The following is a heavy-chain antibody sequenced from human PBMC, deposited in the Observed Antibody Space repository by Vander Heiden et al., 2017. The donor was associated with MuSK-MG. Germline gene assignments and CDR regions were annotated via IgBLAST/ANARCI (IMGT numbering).Heavy chain of an antibody. CDR3: VRVVSVRGTTRPDFDY. J-gene: IGHJ4*01. D-gene: IGHD6-6*01. V-gene: IGHV1-8*02. CDR1: GSTFSCYD. CDR2: MNTKSGNT. Sequence: QVQLAQSGADVKKPGASVKVSRKAPGSTFSCYDINWVRQGTGQGREWMGWMNTKSGNTGYVQNFQCRVTMTRDTSISTACLELNSLRSDDTAVYYCVRVVSVRGTTRPDFDYWGHGRLVAVAS.